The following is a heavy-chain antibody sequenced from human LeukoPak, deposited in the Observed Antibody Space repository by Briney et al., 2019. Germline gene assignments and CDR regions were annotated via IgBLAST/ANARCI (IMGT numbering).Heavy chain of an antibody. Sequence: SVKVSCKASGGTFSSYAISWVRQAPGQGLEWMGGIIHIFGTANYAQKFQGRVTITADESTSTAYMELSSLRSEDTAVYYCARVGRQLGALFDYWGQGTLVTVSS. CDR2: IIHIFGTA. V-gene: IGHV1-69*01. J-gene: IGHJ4*02. CDR1: GGTFSSYA. D-gene: IGHD6-6*01. CDR3: ARVGRQLGALFDY.